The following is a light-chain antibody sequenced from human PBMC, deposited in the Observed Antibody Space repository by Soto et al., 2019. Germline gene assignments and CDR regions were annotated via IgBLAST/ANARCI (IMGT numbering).Light chain of an antibody. V-gene: IGKV3-15*01. J-gene: IGKJ1*01. Sequence: EIVMTQSPATLSVSPVERVTLSCMDSQSVSVDLAWYQQRPGQAPRLLIYGASTRATGIPVRFSGSGSGTEFSLTISSLQSEDFAFYYCQQYNNWPPWTFGQGTKVDIK. CDR2: GAS. CDR1: QSVSVD. CDR3: QQYNNWPPWT.